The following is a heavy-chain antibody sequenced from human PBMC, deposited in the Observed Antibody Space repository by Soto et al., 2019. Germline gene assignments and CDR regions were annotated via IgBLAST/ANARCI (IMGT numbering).Heavy chain of an antibody. CDR2: ISSSSGSTL. J-gene: IGHJ6*02. D-gene: IGHD3-9*01. Sequence: PGGSLRLSCTSSGFTFSTYDMNWVRQAPGQGLEWVSYISSSSGSTLYYAESVRGRFTISRDNAKNSLYLHINDLRAEDTAVYYCARDRLSPYDIWAGYRFYGMDVWGQGTTVTVSS. CDR3: ARDRLSPYDIWAGYRFYGMDV. V-gene: IGHV3-48*03. CDR1: GFTFSTYD.